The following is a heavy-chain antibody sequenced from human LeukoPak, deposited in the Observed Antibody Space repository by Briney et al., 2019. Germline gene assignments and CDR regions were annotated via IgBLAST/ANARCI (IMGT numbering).Heavy chain of an antibody. V-gene: IGHV3-30*01. Sequence: PGGSLRLSCAASGFTFSSYAMHGVRQAPGKGLEGVAVISYDGSNKYYADSVKGRFTISRDNSKNTLYLQMNSLRAEDTAVYYCARDSSTVYSSSWYDYWGQGTLVTVSS. J-gene: IGHJ4*02. D-gene: IGHD6-13*01. CDR3: ARDSSTVYSSSWYDY. CDR1: GFTFSSYA. CDR2: ISYDGSNK.